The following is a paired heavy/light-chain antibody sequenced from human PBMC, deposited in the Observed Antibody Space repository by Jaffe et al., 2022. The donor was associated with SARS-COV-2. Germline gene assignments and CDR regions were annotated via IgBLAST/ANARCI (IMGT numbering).Heavy chain of an antibody. CDR1: GFTFSSFN. Sequence: EVQLVESGGGLVQPGGSLRLSCAASGFTFSSFNMIWVRQVPEKGLEWVSYISGSGTTIYYTDSVKGRFTISRDNARNLLYLQMNSLRAEDTAVYYCSRGGGTYSGDYWGQGTLVTVSS. CDR2: ISGSGTTI. D-gene: IGHD1-26*01. J-gene: IGHJ4*02. CDR3: SRGGGTYSGDY. V-gene: IGHV3-48*01.
Light chain of an antibody. CDR2: AAS. Sequence: DIQMTQSPSSLSASVGDRVTITCRASQNIRNYLNWYQQKSGKAPKALFYAASSLQSGVPSRFSGSGSGTDFTLTITSLQPEDFATYYCQQTYDTPWTFGQGTKVEI. CDR3: QQTYDTPWT. CDR1: QNIRNY. J-gene: IGKJ1*01. V-gene: IGKV1-39*01.